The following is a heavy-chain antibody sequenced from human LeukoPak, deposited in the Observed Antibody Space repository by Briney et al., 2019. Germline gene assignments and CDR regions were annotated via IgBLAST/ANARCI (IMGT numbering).Heavy chain of an antibody. CDR2: IYHSASA. CDR1: GGSISSSSYY. J-gene: IGHJ5*02. D-gene: IGHD1-26*01. CDR3: ARSGRGLATRFDP. V-gene: IGHV4-39*07. Sequence: SGTLSLPCPVSGGSISSSSYYWGWIRQPPGKGLEWIGSIYHSASAYYTPSLKSRVTLSVDTSKNQFSLKLSPVTAADTAVYCCARSGRGLATRFDPWGQGILVTVSS.